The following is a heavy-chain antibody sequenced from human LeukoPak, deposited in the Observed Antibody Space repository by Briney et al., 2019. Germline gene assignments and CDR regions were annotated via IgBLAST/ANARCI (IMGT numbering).Heavy chain of an antibody. CDR1: GFTFSSYG. CDR2: IWYDGSNK. CDR3: ARGEYSRSSAYFQH. J-gene: IGHJ1*01. V-gene: IGHV3-33*01. D-gene: IGHD6-6*01. Sequence: GRSLRLSCAASGFTFSSYGMHWVRQAPGKGLEWVAVIWYDGSNKYYADSVKGRFTISRDNSKNTLYLQMNSLRAEDTAVYYCARGEYSRSSAYFQHWGQGTLVTVSS.